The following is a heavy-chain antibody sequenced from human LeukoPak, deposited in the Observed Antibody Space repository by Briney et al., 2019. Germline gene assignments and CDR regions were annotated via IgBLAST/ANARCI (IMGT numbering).Heavy chain of an antibody. V-gene: IGHV1-46*01. Sequence: ASVKVSCKASGYTFTSYYMHWVRQAPGQGLEWMGIINPSGGSTSYAQKFQGRVTITADKSTSTAYMELSSLRSEDTAVYYCARAGTYYYDSSGYYSFDYWGQGTLVTVSS. CDR2: INPSGGST. D-gene: IGHD3-22*01. J-gene: IGHJ4*02. CDR3: ARAGTYYYDSSGYYSFDY. CDR1: GYTFTSYY.